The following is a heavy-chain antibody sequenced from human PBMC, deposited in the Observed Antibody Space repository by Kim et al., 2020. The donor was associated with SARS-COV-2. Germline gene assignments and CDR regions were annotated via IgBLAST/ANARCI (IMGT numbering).Heavy chain of an antibody. CDR3: AKGVSGYYDSSGYLTFDY. Sequence: GGSLRLSCAASGFTFSSYAMSWVRQAPGKGLEWVSAISGSGGSTYYADSVKGRFTISRDNSKNTLYLQMNSLRAEDTAVYYCAKGVSGYYDSSGYLTFDYWGQGTLVTVSS. D-gene: IGHD3-22*01. CDR2: ISGSGGST. J-gene: IGHJ4*02. V-gene: IGHV3-23*01. CDR1: GFTFSSYA.